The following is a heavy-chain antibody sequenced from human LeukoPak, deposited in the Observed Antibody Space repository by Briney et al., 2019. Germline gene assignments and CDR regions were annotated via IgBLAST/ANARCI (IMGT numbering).Heavy chain of an antibody. V-gene: IGHV4-34*01. CDR3: ARDPDSSSWLYNWFDP. D-gene: IGHD6-13*01. CDR2: INHSGST. J-gene: IGHJ5*02. Sequence: SETLSLTCAVYGGSFSGYYWSWIRQPPGKGLEWIGEINHSGSTNYNPSLKSRVTISVDTSKNQFSLKLSSVTAADTAVYYCARDPDSSSWLYNWFDPWGQGTLVTVSS. CDR1: GGSFSGYY.